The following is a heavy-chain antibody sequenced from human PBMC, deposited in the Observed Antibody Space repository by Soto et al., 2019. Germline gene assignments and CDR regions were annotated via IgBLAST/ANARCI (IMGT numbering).Heavy chain of an antibody. D-gene: IGHD5-12*01. J-gene: IGHJ4*02. V-gene: IGHV5-10-1*01. CDR1: GYKPSTWHSFTSYW. CDR3: ARPEATNGWPHDY. Sequence: GESLKISCKGSGYKPSTWHSFTSYWISWVRQMPGKGLEWMGRIDPSDSYTNYSPSFQGHVTISADKSISTAYLQWSSLKASDTAMYYCARPEATNGWPHDYWGQGTLVTVSS. CDR2: IDPSDSYT.